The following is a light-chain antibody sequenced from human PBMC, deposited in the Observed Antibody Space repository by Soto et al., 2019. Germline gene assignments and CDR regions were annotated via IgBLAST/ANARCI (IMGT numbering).Light chain of an antibody. CDR1: SGDIGDYNY. J-gene: IGLJ1*01. CDR3: CSYTRSGTLI. V-gene: IGLV2-14*01. CDR2: DGS. Sequence: QSVLTQPASVSGSPGQSITISCVGTSGDIGDYNYVSWYQQHPGKVPKVIIYDGSNRPSGVSYRFSGTKSGNTASLTVSGLQAEDEADYYCCSYTRSGTLIFGTGTKLTVL.